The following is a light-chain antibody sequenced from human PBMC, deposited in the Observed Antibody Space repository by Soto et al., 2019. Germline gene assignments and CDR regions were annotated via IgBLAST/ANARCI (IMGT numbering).Light chain of an antibody. V-gene: IGLV1-51*01. J-gene: IGLJ2*01. Sequence: QSVLTQPPSVSEAPGQKVTSSCSGSSSNIGKNYVTWYQQLPGTAPKLLIYDNNQRPSGIPDRFSGSKSGTSATLGITGLQTGDEADYYCGTWDSSLSAVVFGGGTQLTVL. CDR1: SSNIGKNY. CDR3: GTWDSSLSAVV. CDR2: DNN.